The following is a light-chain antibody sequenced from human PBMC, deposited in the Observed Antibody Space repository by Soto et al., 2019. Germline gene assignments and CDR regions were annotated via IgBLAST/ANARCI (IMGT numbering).Light chain of an antibody. CDR2: GAS. J-gene: IGKJ1*01. CDR1: QSVSSGY. Sequence: EIVLTQSPGTLSLSPGERATLSCRASQSVSSGYLAWHQQKPGQAPRLLIYGASSRATGIPERFSGSGSATDFTLSISRLEPEDFAVYYCQQYGGSPRTFGQGTKVEIK. V-gene: IGKV3-20*01. CDR3: QQYGGSPRT.